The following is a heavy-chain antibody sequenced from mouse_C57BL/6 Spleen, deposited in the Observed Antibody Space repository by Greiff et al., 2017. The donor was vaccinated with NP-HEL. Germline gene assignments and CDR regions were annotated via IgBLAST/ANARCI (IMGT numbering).Heavy chain of an antibody. V-gene: IGHV1-81*01. J-gene: IGHJ1*03. CDR2: IYPRSGNT. D-gene: IGHD2-3*01. CDR1: GYTFTSYG. CDR3: ARWWIYDGYDYWYFDV. Sequence: VQLQQSGAELARPGASVKLSCKASGYTFTSYGISWVKQRTGQGLEWIGEIYPRSGNTYYNEKFKGKATLTADKSSSTAYMELRSLTSEDSAVYFCARWWIYDGYDYWYFDVWGTGTTVTVSS.